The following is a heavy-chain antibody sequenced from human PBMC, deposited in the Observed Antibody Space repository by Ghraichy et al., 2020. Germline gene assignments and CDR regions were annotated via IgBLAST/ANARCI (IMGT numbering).Heavy chain of an antibody. CDR3: ARFIIGWYYFDF. J-gene: IGHJ4*02. V-gene: IGHV4-39*01. CDR1: GGTISNSRHY. Sequence: SETLSLTCSVSGGTISNSRHYWAWVRQPPGKGLEWIGRISQSGSTDYNSSLTSRVSISVDTSKNRFSLTVRSLNAADTAVYFCARFIIGWYYFDFWGPGTLVSVSS. D-gene: IGHD6-19*01. CDR2: ISQSGST.